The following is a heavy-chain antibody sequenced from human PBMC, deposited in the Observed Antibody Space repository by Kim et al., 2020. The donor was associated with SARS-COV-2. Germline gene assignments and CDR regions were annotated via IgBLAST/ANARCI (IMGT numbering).Heavy chain of an antibody. J-gene: IGHJ4*02. CDR2: INAGNGNT. Sequence: ASVKVSCKASGYTFTSYAMHWVRQAPGQRLEWMGWINAGNGNTKYSQKFQGRVTITRDTSASTAYMELSSLRSEDTAVYYCARGEDYGSGSYFGRGDGYFDYWGQGTLFTVSS. D-gene: IGHD3-10*01. CDR1: GYTFTSYA. CDR3: ARGEDYGSGSYFGRGDGYFDY. V-gene: IGHV1-3*01.